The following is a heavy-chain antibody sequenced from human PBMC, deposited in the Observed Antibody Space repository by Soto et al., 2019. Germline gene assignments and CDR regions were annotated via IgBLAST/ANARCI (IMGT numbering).Heavy chain of an antibody. V-gene: IGHV3-74*01. CDR2: INSDGSMT. D-gene: IGHD6-13*01. CDR3: ARGPFYSSSWYDY. Sequence: GGSLSLSCVVSGFTFSHRWMHWVRQAPGKGPVWVSRINSDGSMTGFADSVKGRFTISRDNAQNTVFLHMNSLRVEDTAVYFCARGPFYSSSWYDYWGRGTLVTVSS. J-gene: IGHJ4*02. CDR1: GFTFSHRW.